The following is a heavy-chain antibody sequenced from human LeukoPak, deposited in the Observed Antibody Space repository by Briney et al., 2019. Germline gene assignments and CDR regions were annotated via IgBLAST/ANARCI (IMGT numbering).Heavy chain of an antibody. J-gene: IGHJ4*02. D-gene: IGHD2-2*01. CDR3: ASGVVDSPNDY. CDR1: GYTFTGYY. CDR2: INPSSGGT. Sequence: ASVKVSCKASGYTFTGYYMHWVRQAPGQGLEWMGWINPSSGGTNYAQKFQSRVTMTRDTSISTAYMELSRLRSDDTAVYYCASGVVDSPNDYWGQGTLVTVSS. V-gene: IGHV1-2*02.